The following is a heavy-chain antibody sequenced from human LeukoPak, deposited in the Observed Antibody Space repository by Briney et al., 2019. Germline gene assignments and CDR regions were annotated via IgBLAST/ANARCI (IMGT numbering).Heavy chain of an antibody. V-gene: IGHV3-9*01. D-gene: IGHD1-26*01. CDR3: AKDKSYSGSYSFDY. Sequence: GGSLRLSCAASGFTFDDYAMHWVRQAPGKGLEWVSGISWNSGSIGYADSVKGRLTISRDNAKNSLYLQMNSLRAEDTALYYCAKDKSYSGSYSFDYWGQGTLVTVSS. CDR2: ISWNSGSI. J-gene: IGHJ4*02. CDR1: GFTFDDYA.